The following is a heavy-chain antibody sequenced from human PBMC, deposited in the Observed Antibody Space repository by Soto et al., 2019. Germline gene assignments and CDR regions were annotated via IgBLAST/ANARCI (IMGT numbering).Heavy chain of an antibody. D-gene: IGHD6-6*01. CDR3: ARAWDSSSSVNWCDP. Sequence: SETLSLTCTVSGASISSSNWWNWVRQPPGKGPEWIGEIYHSGSTNYNPALQSRVTIGIDKSKNQFSLKLSSVTAADTAVYYCARAWDSSSSVNWCDPWGQGTLVTVSS. CDR2: IYHSGST. CDR1: GASISSSNW. J-gene: IGHJ5*02. V-gene: IGHV4-4*02.